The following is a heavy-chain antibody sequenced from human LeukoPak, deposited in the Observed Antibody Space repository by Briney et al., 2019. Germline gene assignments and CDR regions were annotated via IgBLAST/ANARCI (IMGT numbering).Heavy chain of an antibody. V-gene: IGHV3-21*01. Sequence: EGSLRLSCAASGFTFSSYEMNWVRQAPGKGLEWVSSISGSSSYIYYADSVKGRFTISRHNAKNSLYLQMNSLRAEDTAVYYCARVPAGVIGMKDAFDMWGQGTMVTVSS. CDR3: ARVPAGVIGMKDAFDM. CDR2: ISGSSSYI. CDR1: GFTFSSYE. J-gene: IGHJ3*02. D-gene: IGHD3-16*02.